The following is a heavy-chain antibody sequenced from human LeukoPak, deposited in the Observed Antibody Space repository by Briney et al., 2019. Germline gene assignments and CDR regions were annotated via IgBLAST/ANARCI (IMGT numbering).Heavy chain of an antibody. D-gene: IGHD3-16*02. J-gene: IGHJ3*02. CDR1: GGSFSGYY. CDR2: INHSGST. V-gene: IGHV4-34*01. Sequence: SETLSLTCAVYGGSFSGYYWSGIRQPPGKGLEWIGEINHSGSTNYNPSLKSRVTISVDTSKNQFSLKLSSVTAADTAVYYCARALYYDYIWGSYRLPHEIDAFDIWGQGTMVTVSS. CDR3: ARALYYDYIWGSYRLPHEIDAFDI.